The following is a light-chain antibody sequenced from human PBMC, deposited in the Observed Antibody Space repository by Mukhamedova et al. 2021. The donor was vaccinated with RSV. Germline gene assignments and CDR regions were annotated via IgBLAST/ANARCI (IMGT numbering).Light chain of an antibody. J-gene: IGKJ3*01. CDR1: QNVYNA. CDR3: LQRRIPFT. Sequence: ATLSCRASQNVYNALAWYQQKPGQAPRLLIYEASNRATGIPARFSGSGSGTDFTLTINRLEPEDFAVYYCLQRRIPFTFGPGTRL. CDR2: EAS. V-gene: IGKV3-11*01.